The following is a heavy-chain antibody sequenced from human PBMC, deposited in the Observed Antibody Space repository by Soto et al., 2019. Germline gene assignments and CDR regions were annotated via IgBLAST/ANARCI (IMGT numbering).Heavy chain of an antibody. Sequence: GGSLRLSCAASGFTFSSYAMSWVRQAPGKGLEWVSAISGSGGSTYYADSVKGRFTVSRDNSNNTLYLSMTSLRPDDTAVFYCARSRNGAVPDSINFWGQGTLVTVSS. CDR1: GFTFSSYA. D-gene: IGHD2-8*01. CDR2: ISGSGGST. V-gene: IGHV3-23*01. J-gene: IGHJ4*02. CDR3: ARSRNGAVPDSINF.